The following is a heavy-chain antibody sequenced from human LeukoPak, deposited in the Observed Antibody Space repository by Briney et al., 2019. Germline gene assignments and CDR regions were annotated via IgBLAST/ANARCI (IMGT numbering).Heavy chain of an antibody. D-gene: IGHD6-19*01. CDR3: ARADSSGWYDGYYYYYGMDV. V-gene: IGHV3-21*01. CDR1: GFTFSSYS. Sequence: GGSLRLSCAASGFTFSSYSMNWVRQAPGKGLEWVSSIGSSSSYIYYADSVKGRFTISRDNAKNSLYLQMNSLRAEDTAVYYCARADSSGWYDGYYYYYGMDVWGKGTTVTVSS. J-gene: IGHJ6*04. CDR2: IGSSSSYI.